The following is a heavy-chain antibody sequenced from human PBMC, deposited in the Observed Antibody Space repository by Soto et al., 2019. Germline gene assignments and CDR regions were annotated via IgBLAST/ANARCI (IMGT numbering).Heavy chain of an antibody. CDR3: ARDQITMVRGVIVDYYYDGMDV. J-gene: IGHJ6*02. CDR1: GGTFSSYA. V-gene: IGHV1-69*13. CDR2: IIPIFGTA. Sequence: GASVKVSCKASGGTFSSYAISWVRQAPGQGLEWMGGIIPIFGTANYAQKFQGRVTITADESTSTAYMELSSLRSEDTAVYYCARDQITMVRGVIVDYYYDGMDVWGQGTTVTVSS. D-gene: IGHD3-10*01.